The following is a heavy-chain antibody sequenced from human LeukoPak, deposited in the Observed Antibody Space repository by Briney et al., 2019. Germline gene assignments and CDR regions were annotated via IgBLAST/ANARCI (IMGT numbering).Heavy chain of an antibody. J-gene: IGHJ4*02. CDR3: ASSSSRQQLAASELDY. D-gene: IGHD6-6*01. CDR2: IYPGDSDT. CDR1: GYSFTSYW. V-gene: IGHV5-51*01. Sequence: GESLKISCKGSGYSFTSYWIGWVRQMPGKGLEWMGIIYPGDSDTRYSPSFQGQVTISADKSISTAYLQWSSLKASDTAMYYCASSSSRQQLAASELDYWGQGTLVTVSS.